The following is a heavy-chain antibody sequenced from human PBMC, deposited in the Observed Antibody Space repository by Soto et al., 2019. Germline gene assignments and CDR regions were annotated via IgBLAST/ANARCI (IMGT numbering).Heavy chain of an antibody. Sequence: GGSLRLSCAASGFTFSSYAMHWVRQAPGKGLEWVAVISYDGSNKYYADSVKGRFTISRDNSKNTLYLQVNSLRAEDTAVYYCAKAGDSYYYYYYGMDVWGQGTTVTV. CDR3: AKAGDSYYYYYYGMDV. D-gene: IGHD2-21*02. CDR1: GFTFSSYA. CDR2: ISYDGSNK. V-gene: IGHV3-30-3*01. J-gene: IGHJ6*02.